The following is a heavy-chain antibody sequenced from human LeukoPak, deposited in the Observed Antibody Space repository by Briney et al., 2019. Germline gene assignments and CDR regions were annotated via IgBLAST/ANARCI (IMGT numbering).Heavy chain of an antibody. CDR3: AKGFSDGSGSYYFDY. CDR2: ISSRGSST. V-gene: IGHV3-11*05. D-gene: IGHD3-10*01. CDR1: GFTFSEYY. J-gene: IGHJ4*02. Sequence: GGSLRLSCAASGFTFSEYYMSWIRQAPGKGLEWVSYISSRGSSTKYADSVKGRFTISRDNAKNSLYLQMNSLRAEDTAVYYCAKGFSDGSGSYYFDYWGQGTLVTVSS.